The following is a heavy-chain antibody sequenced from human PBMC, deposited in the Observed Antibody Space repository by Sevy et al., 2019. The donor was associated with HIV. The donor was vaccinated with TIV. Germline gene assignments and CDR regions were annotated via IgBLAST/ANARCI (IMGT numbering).Heavy chain of an antibody. V-gene: IGHV1-46*01. CDR2: INPSDGGT. CDR3: ASYTTGSRGDY. CDR1: GYTITRYY. Sequence: ASVKVSCKASGYTITRYYMHWMRQAPGQGLEWMGIINPSDGGTTYAQKFQGRVTMTRDTSTSTVYMELSSLRSEDPAVYYCASYTTGSRGDYWGQGTLVTLSS. J-gene: IGHJ4*02. D-gene: IGHD3-16*01.